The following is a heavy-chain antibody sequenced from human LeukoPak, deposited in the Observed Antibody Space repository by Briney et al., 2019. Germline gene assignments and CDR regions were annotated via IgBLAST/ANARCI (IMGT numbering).Heavy chain of an antibody. D-gene: IGHD3-10*01. J-gene: IGHJ6*02. CDR2: ISGSGGST. V-gene: IGHV3-23*01. CDR1: GFTFSSYA. CDR3: AKEGITMVRGVIGAPRYYYYGMDV. Sequence: PGGSLRLSCAASGFTFSSYAMSWVRQAPGKGLEWVSAISGSGGSTYYADSVKGRFTISRDNSKNTLYLQVNSLRAEDTAVYYCAKEGITMVRGVIGAPRYYYYGMDVWGQGTTVTVSS.